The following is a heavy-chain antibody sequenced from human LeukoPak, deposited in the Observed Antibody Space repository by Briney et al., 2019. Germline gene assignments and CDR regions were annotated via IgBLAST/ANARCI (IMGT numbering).Heavy chain of an antibody. CDR3: ARGPGYDILTGYY. CDR1: GATFSDYA. J-gene: IGHJ4*02. CDR2: INPSGGST. Sequence: ASVKVSCKASGATFSDYALNWVRQAPGQGLEWMGIINPSGGSTSYAQKFRGRVTMTRDTSTSTVYMELSSLRSEDTAVYYCARGPGYDILTGYYWGQGTLVTVSS. D-gene: IGHD3-9*01. V-gene: IGHV1-46*01.